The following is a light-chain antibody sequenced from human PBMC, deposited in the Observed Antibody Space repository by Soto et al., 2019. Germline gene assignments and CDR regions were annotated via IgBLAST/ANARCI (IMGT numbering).Light chain of an antibody. Sequence: QSALTQPASVSGSPGQSITVSCTGTSNDIGVSNYVSWYQQHPGKAPRLIIYDVDNRPSGVSARFSGSKSGNTASLTISGLPTEDEADYYCTSYTRSPHYVFGTGTKVTVL. CDR1: SNDIGVSNY. CDR3: TSYTRSPHYV. J-gene: IGLJ1*01. V-gene: IGLV2-14*03. CDR2: DVD.